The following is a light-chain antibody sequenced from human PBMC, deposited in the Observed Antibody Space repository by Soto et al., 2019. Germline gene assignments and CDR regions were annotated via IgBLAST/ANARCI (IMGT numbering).Light chain of an antibody. CDR3: QQYNNWPLT. CDR2: DAS. J-gene: IGKJ4*01. CDR1: QSVSSY. V-gene: IGKV3D-15*01. Sequence: EIVLTQSPGILSLSPGERATIYCRASQSVSSYLAWYQQKPGQAPRLIIYDASTRATGIPTRFSGSGSGTEFTLTISSLQSEDVAAYYCQQYNNWPLTFGGGTKVDI.